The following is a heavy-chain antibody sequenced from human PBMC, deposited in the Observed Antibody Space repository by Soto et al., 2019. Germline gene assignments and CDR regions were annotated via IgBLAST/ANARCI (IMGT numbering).Heavy chain of an antibody. CDR2: IFYSGNS. CDR1: GGSIRGGDYY. V-gene: IGHV4-31*03. CDR3: ARLSSLYYNSHYGGYYFDY. Sequence: QVQLQESGPGLVKPSQTLSLTCTVSGGSIRGGDYYWSWIRQHPGKGLEWIGYIFYSGNSFYNPSLKSGVTISVATSKNQFSLQRSSVTAADTAIYSCARLSSLYYNSHYGGYYFDYWGQGTLVSVSS. J-gene: IGHJ4*02. D-gene: IGHD3-10*01.